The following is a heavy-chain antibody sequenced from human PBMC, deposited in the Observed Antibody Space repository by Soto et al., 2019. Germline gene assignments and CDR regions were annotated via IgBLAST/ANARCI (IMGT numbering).Heavy chain of an antibody. CDR1: GYTFTSYG. CDR3: ARVDCSSTSCYADFTD. V-gene: IGHV1-18*01. D-gene: IGHD2-2*01. Sequence: ASVKVSCKASGYTFTSYGISWVRQAPGQGLEWMGWISAYNGNTNYAQKLQGRVTMTTDTSTSTAYMELRSLRSDDTAVYYCARVDCSSTSCYADFTDWGQGTLVTVSS. CDR2: ISAYNGNT. J-gene: IGHJ4*02.